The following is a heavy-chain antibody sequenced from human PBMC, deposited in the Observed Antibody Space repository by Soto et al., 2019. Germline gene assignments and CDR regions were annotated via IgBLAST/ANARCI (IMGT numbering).Heavy chain of an antibody. CDR1: GGSIISSSYY. Sequence: SETLSLTCTVSGGSIISSSYYWVLIRQPPGKGLEWIGSIYYSGSTYYNPSLKSRVTISVDTSKNQFSLKLSSVTAADTAVYYCARQGDLYSSSWTPFPGYYYMDVWGKGTTVTVS. D-gene: IGHD6-13*01. CDR2: IYYSGST. CDR3: ARQGDLYSSSWTPFPGYYYMDV. J-gene: IGHJ6*03. V-gene: IGHV4-39*01.